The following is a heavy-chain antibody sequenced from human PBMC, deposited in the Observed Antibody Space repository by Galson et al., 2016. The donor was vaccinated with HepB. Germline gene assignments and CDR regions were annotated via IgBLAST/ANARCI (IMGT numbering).Heavy chain of an antibody. D-gene: IGHD2-15*01. CDR2: ITSTSGHK. J-gene: IGHJ4*02. CDR1: GVTFGTYT. V-gene: IGHV3-21*01. Sequence: SLRLSCAVSGVTFGTYTMYWVRQAPGKGLEWVSSITSTSGHKYYADSVKGRFTISRDNAENSLYLQMNTLRDNDTAVYYCARGGCSGGSCYSGTWDYWGQGTLVIVSS. CDR3: ARGGCSGGSCYSGTWDY.